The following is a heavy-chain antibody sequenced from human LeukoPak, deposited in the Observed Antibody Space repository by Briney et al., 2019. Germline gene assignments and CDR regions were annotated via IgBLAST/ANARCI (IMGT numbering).Heavy chain of an antibody. CDR1: GYSFTSYW. CDR2: IYPGDSDT. Sequence: GESLKISCKGSGYSFTSYWIGWVRQMPGKGLEWMGIIYPGDSDTRYSPSFQGQVTISADKSISTAYLQWSSLKASDTAMYYCARPLIAAAGLPDKYYYYYYGMDVWGRGTTVTVSS. J-gene: IGHJ6*02. CDR3: ARPLIAAAGLPDKYYYYYYGMDV. V-gene: IGHV5-51*01. D-gene: IGHD6-13*01.